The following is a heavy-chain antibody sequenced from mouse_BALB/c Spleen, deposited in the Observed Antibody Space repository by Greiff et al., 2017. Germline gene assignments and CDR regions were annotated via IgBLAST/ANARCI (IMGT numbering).Heavy chain of an antibody. J-gene: IGHJ2*01. CDR2: ISSGGSYT. CDR1: GFTFSSYA. D-gene: IGHD2-3*01. CDR3: ARQVYDGYPFDY. Sequence: EVKLVESGGGLVKPGGSLKLSCAASGFTFSSYAMSWVRQTPEKRLEWVATISSGGSYTYYPDSVKGRFTISRDNAKNTLYLQMSSLRSEDTAMYYCARQVYDGYPFDYWGQGTTLTVSS. V-gene: IGHV5-9-3*01.